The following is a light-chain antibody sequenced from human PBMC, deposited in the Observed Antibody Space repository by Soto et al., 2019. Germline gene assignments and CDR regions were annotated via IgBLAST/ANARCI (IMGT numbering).Light chain of an antibody. CDR3: QQRSNWPLT. CDR1: QSVSSY. V-gene: IGKV3-11*01. CDR2: NAS. J-gene: IGKJ4*01. Sequence: EIVLTQSPATLSLSPGERAILTCRASQSVSSYLAWYQQKPGQAPRRLIYNASNRATGIPARFSGSGSGTDFTLTISSLEPEDFAVYYCQQRSNWPLTFGGGTNVEIK.